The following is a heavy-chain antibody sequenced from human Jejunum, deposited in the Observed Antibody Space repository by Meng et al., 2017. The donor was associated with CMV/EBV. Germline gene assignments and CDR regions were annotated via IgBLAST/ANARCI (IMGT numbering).Heavy chain of an antibody. V-gene: IGHV3-23*01. CDR1: GFSVRSYV. J-gene: IGHJ6*02. D-gene: IGHD1-1*01. Sequence: CAASGFSVRSYVMNWVRQAPGKGLEWVSAGNDFSTYYADSVKGRFTFSRDNSKNAIYLQMNSLRAEDTAVYYCAKGRRSNYYDGMDVWGQGTTVTVSS. CDR2: GNDFST. CDR3: AKGRRSNYYDGMDV.